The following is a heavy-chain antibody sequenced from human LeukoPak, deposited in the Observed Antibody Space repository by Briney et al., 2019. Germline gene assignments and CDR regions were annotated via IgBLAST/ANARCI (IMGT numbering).Heavy chain of an antibody. CDR1: GYSFTSYW. CDR3: ARHRRIAAAGTTSDLDY. CDR2: IYPGDSDT. V-gene: IGHV5-51*01. D-gene: IGHD6-13*01. Sequence: GESLKISCKGSGYSFTSYWISWVRQMPGKGLEWMGIIYPGDSDTRYSPSFQGQVTISADKSISTAYLQWSSLKASDTAMYYCARHRRIAAAGTTSDLDYWGQGTLVTVSS. J-gene: IGHJ4*02.